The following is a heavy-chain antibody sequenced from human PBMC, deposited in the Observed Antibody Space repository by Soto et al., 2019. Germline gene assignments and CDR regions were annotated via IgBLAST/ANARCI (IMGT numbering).Heavy chain of an antibody. CDR3: ARVGDIAVADTGTSFDY. D-gene: IGHD6-19*01. V-gene: IGHV6-1*01. CDR2: TYYRSKWYN. J-gene: IGHJ4*02. CDR1: GDSVSSNSAA. Sequence: SQTLSLTCAISGDSVSSNSAAWNWIRQSPSRGLEWLGRTYYRSKWYNDYAVSVKSRITINPDTSKNQFSLQLNSVTPEDTAVYYCARVGDIAVADTGTSFDYWGQGTLVTVSS.